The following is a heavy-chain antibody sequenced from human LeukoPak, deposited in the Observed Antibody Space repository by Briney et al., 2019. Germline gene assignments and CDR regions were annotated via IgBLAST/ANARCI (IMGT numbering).Heavy chain of an antibody. V-gene: IGHV3-53*01. D-gene: IGHD1-1*01. Sequence: GGSLRLSCAASGFSVTSNYMTWVRQAPGKGLEWVSVIYSGGSTYYSDSVKGRFTVSRDNSKNTLFLQMNNLRAEDTAVYYCARDQENEYYFDYWGQGTLVTVSS. CDR2: IYSGGST. J-gene: IGHJ4*02. CDR1: GFSVTSNY. CDR3: ARDQENEYYFDY.